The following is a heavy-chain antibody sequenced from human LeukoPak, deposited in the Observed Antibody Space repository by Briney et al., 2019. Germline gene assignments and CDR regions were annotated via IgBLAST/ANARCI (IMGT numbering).Heavy chain of an antibody. D-gene: IGHD3-3*01. V-gene: IGHV3-7*01. CDR3: ATSGVLRFLEWLLVDAFDI. Sequence: PGGSLRLSCAASGFTFSSYWMSWVRQAPGKGLEWVANIKQDGSEKYYVDSVKGRFTIPRDNAKNSLYLQMNSLRAEDTAVYYCATSGVLRFLEWLLVDAFDIWGQGTMVTVSS. CDR2: IKQDGSEK. J-gene: IGHJ3*02. CDR1: GFTFSSYW.